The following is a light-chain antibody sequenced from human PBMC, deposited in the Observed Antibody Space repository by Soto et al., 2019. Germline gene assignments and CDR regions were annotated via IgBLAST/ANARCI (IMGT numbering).Light chain of an antibody. CDR1: QSISVY. J-gene: IGKJ4*01. CDR3: QQSDGRPLT. Sequence: DIQMTQSPSSLSASVGDRVTITCRASQSISVYLNWYQQKPGKAPKLLIYAASSLQSGVPSRFSGSGSGTDFTLTINSLQPEDCATYYCQQSDGRPLTFGGGTKVEIK. V-gene: IGKV1-39*01. CDR2: AAS.